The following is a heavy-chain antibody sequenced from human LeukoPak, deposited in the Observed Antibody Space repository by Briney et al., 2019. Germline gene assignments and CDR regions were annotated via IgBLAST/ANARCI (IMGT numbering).Heavy chain of an antibody. CDR1: GFTFSRYW. CDR3: AHYSTGVNYGGLAFDI. J-gene: IGHJ3*02. V-gene: IGHV3-74*03. CDR2: ISPDGSTT. D-gene: IGHD2-8*02. Sequence: GGSLRLSCAASGFTFSRYWMHWVRQAPGKGLMWVSRISPDGSTTLYADSVKGRFTISRDNAKNTLYLQMNSLGAEDTAVYYCAHYSTGVNYGGLAFDIWGQGTMVTVSS.